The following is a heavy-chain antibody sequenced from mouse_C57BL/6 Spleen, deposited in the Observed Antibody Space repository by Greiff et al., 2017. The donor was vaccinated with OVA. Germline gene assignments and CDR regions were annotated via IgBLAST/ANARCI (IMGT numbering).Heavy chain of an antibody. Sequence: QVQLQQSGAELARPGASVKMSCKASGYTFTSYTMHWVKQRPGQGLEWIEYINPSSGYTKYNQKFKDKATLTADKSSSTAYMLLSSLTSEDAAVYYCARGAGTEGFDYWGQGTTLTVSS. J-gene: IGHJ2*01. CDR3: ARGAGTEGFDY. CDR2: INPSSGYT. V-gene: IGHV1-4*01. CDR1: GYTFTSYT. D-gene: IGHD4-1*01.